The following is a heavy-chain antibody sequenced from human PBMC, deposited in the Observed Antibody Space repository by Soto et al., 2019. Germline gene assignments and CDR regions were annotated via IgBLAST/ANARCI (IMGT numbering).Heavy chain of an antibody. J-gene: IGHJ4*02. CDR1: GFTLSSYS. Sequence: EVQLVESGGGLVKPGGSLRLSCAASGFTLSSYSMNWVRQAPGTGLEWVSSISSSSTYIYYADSVKGRCTISRDNAKKSVYLQMNSLRAEDTAVYYCAGEALGVSDTIHFDSWGPGSLVTVPS. D-gene: IGHD3-16*01. CDR2: ISSSSTYI. CDR3: AGEALGVSDTIHFDS. V-gene: IGHV3-21*01.